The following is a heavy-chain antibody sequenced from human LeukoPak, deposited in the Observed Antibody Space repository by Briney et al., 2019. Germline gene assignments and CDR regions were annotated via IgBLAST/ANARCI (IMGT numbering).Heavy chain of an antibody. D-gene: IGHD5-18*01. CDR3: ATYRNGYFLEY. CDR2: IYYSESI. J-gene: IGHJ4*02. CDR1: GGSISSYY. Sequence: SETLSLTCTVSGGSISSYYWTWIRQPPGKGLEWIGYIYYSESINYNPSLKSRVTISMDTSKNHFSLKLSSVTAADTAVYYCATYRNGYFLEYWGQGTLVTVSS. V-gene: IGHV4-59*08.